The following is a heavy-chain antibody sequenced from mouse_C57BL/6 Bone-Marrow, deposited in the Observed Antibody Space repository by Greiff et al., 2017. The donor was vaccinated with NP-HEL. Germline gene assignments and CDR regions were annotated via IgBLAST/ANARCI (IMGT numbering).Heavy chain of an antibody. CDR1: GFTFTDYY. D-gene: IGHD1-1*01. CDR3: ARRSSSSYYFDY. V-gene: IGHV7-3*01. CDR2: IRNKANGYTT. Sequence: EVQRVESGGGLVQPGGSLSLSCAASGFTFTDYYMSWVRQPPGKALEWLGFIRNKANGYTTEYSASVKGRFTISRDNSQSILYLQMNALRAEDSATYYCARRSSSSYYFDYWGQGTTLTVSS. J-gene: IGHJ2*01.